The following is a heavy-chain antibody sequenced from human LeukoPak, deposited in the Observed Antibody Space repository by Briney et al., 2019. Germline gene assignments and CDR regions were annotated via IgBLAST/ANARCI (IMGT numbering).Heavy chain of an antibody. J-gene: IGHJ5*02. Sequence: GASVKVSCKASGYTFTGYYMHWVRQAPGQGLEWMGWINPNSGGTNYAQKFQGRVTMTRDTSISTAYMELSRLRSDDTAVYYCAGVAAAGTEWFDPWGQGTLVTVSS. V-gene: IGHV1-2*02. CDR3: AGVAAAGTEWFDP. CDR1: GYTFTGYY. CDR2: INPNSGGT. D-gene: IGHD6-13*01.